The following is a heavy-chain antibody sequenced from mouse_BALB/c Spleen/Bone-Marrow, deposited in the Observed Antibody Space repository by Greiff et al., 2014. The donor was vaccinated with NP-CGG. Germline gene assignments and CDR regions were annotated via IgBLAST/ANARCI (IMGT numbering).Heavy chain of an antibody. J-gene: IGHJ3*01. CDR1: GYTFTSYV. CDR2: INPYNDGT. D-gene: IGHD1-2*01. CDR3: ARRQFITTAAWFAY. V-gene: IGHV1-14*01. Sequence: EVQGVESGPELVKPGASVKMSSKASGYTFTSYVMHWVKQKPGQGLEWIGYINPYNDGTKYNEKFKGEATLTSDKSSSTAYMELSSLTSEDSAVYYCARRQFITTAAWFAYWGQGTLVTVSA.